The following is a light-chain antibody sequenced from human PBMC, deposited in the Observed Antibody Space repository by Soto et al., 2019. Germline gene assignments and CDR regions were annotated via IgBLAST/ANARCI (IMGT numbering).Light chain of an antibody. CDR2: EVS. V-gene: IGLV2-8*01. CDR3: SSYAGSNNPYV. J-gene: IGLJ1*01. Sequence: QSVLTQPPSASGSPGQSVTISCTGTSSDVGGYNYVSWYQQHPGKAPKLMIYEVSQRPSGVPDRFSGSKSGNTASLTVSGLQAEDEADYYCSSYAGSNNPYVFXTGTKVTVL. CDR1: SSDVGGYNY.